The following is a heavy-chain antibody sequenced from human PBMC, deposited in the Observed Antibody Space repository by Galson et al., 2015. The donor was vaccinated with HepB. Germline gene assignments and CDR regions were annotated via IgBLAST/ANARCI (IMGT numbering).Heavy chain of an antibody. CDR2: ISAYNGNT. CDR1: GYTFTSYG. Sequence: SVKVSCKASGYTFTSYGISWVRQAPGQGLEWMGWISAYNGNTNYAQKLQGRVTITTDTSTSTAYMELRSLRSDDTAVYYCARAFRYDSSGYYWDRAYYYGMDVWGQGTTVTVSS. D-gene: IGHD3-22*01. V-gene: IGHV1-18*04. CDR3: ARAFRYDSSGYYWDRAYYYGMDV. J-gene: IGHJ6*02.